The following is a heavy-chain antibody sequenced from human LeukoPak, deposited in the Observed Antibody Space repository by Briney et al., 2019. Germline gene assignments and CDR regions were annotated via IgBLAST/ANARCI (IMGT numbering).Heavy chain of an antibody. CDR2: ISYDGSNK. CDR1: GFTFSSYG. Sequence: GGSLRLSCAASGFTFSSYGMHWVRQAPGKGLEWVAVISYDGSNKYYADSVKGRFTISRDNSKNTLYLQMNSLRAEDTAVYYCAREIPYGPIDYWGQGTLVTVSS. D-gene: IGHD4-17*01. J-gene: IGHJ4*02. CDR3: AREIPYGPIDY. V-gene: IGHV3-30*03.